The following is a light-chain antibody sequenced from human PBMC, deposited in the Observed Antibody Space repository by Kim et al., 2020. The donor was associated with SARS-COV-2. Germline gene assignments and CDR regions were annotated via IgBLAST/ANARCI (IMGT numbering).Light chain of an antibody. V-gene: IGLV2-8*01. Sequence: QSVTISSTGTSSDVGGYNCVSWYQQHPGKAPKLMISEVSKRPSGVPDRFSGSKSGNTASLTVSGLQAEDEADYYCSSYAGSSNFVFGTGTKVTVL. CDR1: SSDVGGYNC. CDR2: EVS. J-gene: IGLJ1*01. CDR3: SSYAGSSNFV.